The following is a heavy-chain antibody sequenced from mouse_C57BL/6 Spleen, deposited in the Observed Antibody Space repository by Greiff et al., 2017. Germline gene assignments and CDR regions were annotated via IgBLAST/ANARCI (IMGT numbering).Heavy chain of an antibody. CDR2: IHPNSGST. D-gene: IGHD2-1*01. Sequence: QVQLKQPGAELVKPGASVKLSCKASGYTFTSYWMHWVKQRPGQGLEWIGMIHPNSGSTNYNEKFKSKATLTVDKSSSTAYMQLSSLTSEDSAVYYWARDYGNYAWFAYWGQGTLVTVSA. J-gene: IGHJ3*01. CDR3: ARDYGNYAWFAY. CDR1: GYTFTSYW. V-gene: IGHV1-64*01.